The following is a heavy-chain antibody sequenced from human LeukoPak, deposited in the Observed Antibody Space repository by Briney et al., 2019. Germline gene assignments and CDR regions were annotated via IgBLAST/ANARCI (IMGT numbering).Heavy chain of an antibody. D-gene: IGHD3-10*02. CDR2: IKQDGSEK. Sequence: GGSLRLSCAASGFTFSSYGMHWVRQAPGKGLESVANIKQDGSEKYYVDSVKGRFTISRDNAKNSLYLQMNSLRGEDTAVYYCAELGITMIGGVWGKGTTVTISS. CDR3: AELGITMIGGV. V-gene: IGHV3-7*01. J-gene: IGHJ6*04. CDR1: GFTFSSYG.